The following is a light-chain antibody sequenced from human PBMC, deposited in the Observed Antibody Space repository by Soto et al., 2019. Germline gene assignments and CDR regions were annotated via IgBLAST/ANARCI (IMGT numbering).Light chain of an antibody. Sequence: QSVLTQPPSASGTPGQRVSISCSGNSSNIGSNTVNWYHQLPGTAPTLLIKSNNQRPSGIPDRFSGSKSGTSASLAISGLQSEDEADYYCATWEDGLNGWVFSGGTKLAVL. CDR1: SSNIGSNT. V-gene: IGLV1-44*01. CDR3: ATWEDGLNGWV. CDR2: SNN. J-gene: IGLJ3*02.